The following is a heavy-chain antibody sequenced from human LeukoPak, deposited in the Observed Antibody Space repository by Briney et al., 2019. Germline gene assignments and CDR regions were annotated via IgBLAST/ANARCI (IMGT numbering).Heavy chain of an antibody. D-gene: IGHD3-22*01. CDR3: ARVAYYDSSGYYRDAFDI. J-gene: IGHJ3*02. CDR2: INPSGGST. V-gene: IGHV1-46*01. Sequence: ASVKVSCKASGYTFTGYYMHWVRQAPGQGLEWMGIINPSGGSTSYAQKFQGRVTMTRDMSTSTVYMELSSLRSEDTAVYYCARVAYYDSSGYYRDAFDIWGQGTMVTVSS. CDR1: GYTFTGYY.